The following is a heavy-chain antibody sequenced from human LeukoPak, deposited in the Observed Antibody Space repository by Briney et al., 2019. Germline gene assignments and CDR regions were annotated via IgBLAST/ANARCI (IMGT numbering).Heavy chain of an antibody. CDR2: INPHSGDT. CDR1: GHSFTGYY. Sequence: ASVKVSCKASGHSFTGYYMHWVRQAPGQGLEWMGWINPHSGDTNYAQKFQGRVTMTRDTSISTAYMDLSRLRSDDTAVYYCARATGDVSLLEDYWGQGTLVTVSS. V-gene: IGHV1-2*02. CDR3: ARATGDVSLLEDY. J-gene: IGHJ4*02. D-gene: IGHD3-16*01.